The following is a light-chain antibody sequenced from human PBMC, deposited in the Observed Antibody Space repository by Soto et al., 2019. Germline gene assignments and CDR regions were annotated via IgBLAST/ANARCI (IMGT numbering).Light chain of an antibody. J-gene: IGKJ1*01. Sequence: EIVMTQSPATLSLSPGERATLSCSASQSVSSNLAWYQQKPGQAPRLLIYGASTRATGIPARFSGSGSGTEFTLTISSLQSEDFAVYYCQQYNNWWTFGQGTKVEI. V-gene: IGKV3-15*01. CDR2: GAS. CDR3: QQYNNWWT. CDR1: QSVSSN.